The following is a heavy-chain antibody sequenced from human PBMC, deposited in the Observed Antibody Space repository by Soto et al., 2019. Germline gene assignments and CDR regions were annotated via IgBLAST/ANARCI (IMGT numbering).Heavy chain of an antibody. V-gene: IGHV4-31*02. J-gene: IGHJ4*02. CDR2: IYYSGST. CDR3: ARGRVSFDY. Sequence: WIRQYPGKGLEWIGYIYYSGSTYYNPSLKSRITMSVDTSKNQFSLELSSVTAADTAVYYCARGRVSFDYWGQGTLVTVSS. D-gene: IGHD3-22*01.